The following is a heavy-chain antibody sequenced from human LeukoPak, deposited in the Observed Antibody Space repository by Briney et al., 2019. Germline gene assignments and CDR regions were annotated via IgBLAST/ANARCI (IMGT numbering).Heavy chain of an antibody. Sequence: GGSLSLSCAASGFRFSDSWMTWVRLTTGKGLQWEASTHEDAGEKQYVEPVRGRFTISRDNAKNSLYLQMNSLRAEDTAVYYCARGGWEQEHLDYWGQGTLVTVSS. V-gene: IGHV3-7*02. J-gene: IGHJ4*02. CDR3: ARGGWEQEHLDY. D-gene: IGHD1-26*01. CDR2: THEDAGEK. CDR1: GFRFSDSW.